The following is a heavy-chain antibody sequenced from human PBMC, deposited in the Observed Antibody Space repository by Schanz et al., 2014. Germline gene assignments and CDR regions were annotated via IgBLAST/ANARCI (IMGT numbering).Heavy chain of an antibody. CDR3: ARVHSATYHYNSPGAFDI. Sequence: QLMQSGSEVRKPGASVKVSCKASGYIFGSHGMTWVRQAPGQGPELMGWINAHTGNTQYAQKFQGRVNMTRDTVTTTVHLELTRLRTDDTAIYYCARVHSATYHYNSPGAFDIWGQGTRXTVSS. V-gene: IGHV1-18*01. D-gene: IGHD3-10*01. CDR1: GYIFGSHG. J-gene: IGHJ3*02. CDR2: INAHTGNT.